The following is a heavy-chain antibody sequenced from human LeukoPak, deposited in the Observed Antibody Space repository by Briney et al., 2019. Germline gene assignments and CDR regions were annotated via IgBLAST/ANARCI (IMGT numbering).Heavy chain of an antibody. CDR3: ARERCRSNVCAFDI. J-gene: IGHJ3*02. CDR1: GGTFSSYA. V-gene: IGHV1-69*13. D-gene: IGHD2-8*01. Sequence: SVKVSCKASGGTFSSYAISWVRQAPGQGLEWMGGIIPIFGTANYAQKFQGRVTIIVDESTSTAYMELSSLRSEDTAVYYCARERCRSNVCAFDIWGQGTMVTVSS. CDR2: IIPIFGTA.